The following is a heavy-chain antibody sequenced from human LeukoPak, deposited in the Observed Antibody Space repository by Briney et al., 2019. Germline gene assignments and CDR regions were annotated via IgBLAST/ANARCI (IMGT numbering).Heavy chain of an antibody. CDR2: IYPGDSDT. CDR3: ARVDLYCSSTSCYSFDY. Sequence: GASVKVSCKGSGYSFTSYWIAWVRQMPGKGLEWMGIIYPGDSDTRYSPSFQGQVTISADKSISTAYLQWSSLKASDTAMYYCARVDLYCSSTSCYSFDYWGQGTLVTVSS. J-gene: IGHJ4*02. CDR1: GYSFTSYW. V-gene: IGHV5-51*01. D-gene: IGHD2-2*01.